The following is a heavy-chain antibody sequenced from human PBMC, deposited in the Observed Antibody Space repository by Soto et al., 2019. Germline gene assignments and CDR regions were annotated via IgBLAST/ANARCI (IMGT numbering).Heavy chain of an antibody. CDR3: AKEYSSGWYYFDS. D-gene: IGHD6-19*01. J-gene: IGHJ4*02. V-gene: IGHV3-30*18. CDR2: ISYDGSNK. CDR1: GFSFSSYG. Sequence: PGGSLRLSCAASGFSFSSYGMHWVRQAPGKGLEWVAIISYDGSNKYYADSVKGRFTFSRDNSKNTLYLQMNSLRAEDTAVYYCAKEYSSGWYYFDSWGQGTLVTVSS.